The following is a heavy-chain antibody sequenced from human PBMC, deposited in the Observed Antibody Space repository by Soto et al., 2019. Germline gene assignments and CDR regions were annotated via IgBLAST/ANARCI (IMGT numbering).Heavy chain of an antibody. CDR3: ARRPAAEAFDI. V-gene: IGHV4-59*01. J-gene: IGHJ3*02. CDR1: GGSISSYY. D-gene: IGHD6-13*01. CDR2: IYYSGST. Sequence: SETLSLTCTVSGGSISSYYWSWIRQPPGKGLEWIGYIYYSGSTNYNPSLKSRVTISVDTSKNQFSLKLSSVTAADTAVYYCARRPAAEAFDIWCQGTMVTVSS.